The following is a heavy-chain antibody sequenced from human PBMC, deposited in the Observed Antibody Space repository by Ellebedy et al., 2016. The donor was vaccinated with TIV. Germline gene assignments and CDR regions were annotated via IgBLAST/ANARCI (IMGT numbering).Heavy chain of an antibody. J-gene: IGHJ4*02. Sequence: ASVKVSCKASGYAFASYSISWVRQAPGQGLEWMAWISAYTGETKFAQRVQGRVTLTTDSVTSTAYMELRNLRSDDTAVYYCARDMVQGVVARYLWYDYWGQGTPVTVSS. CDR2: ISAYTGET. V-gene: IGHV1-18*01. D-gene: IGHD3-10*01. CDR1: GYAFASYS. CDR3: ARDMVQGVVARYLWYDY.